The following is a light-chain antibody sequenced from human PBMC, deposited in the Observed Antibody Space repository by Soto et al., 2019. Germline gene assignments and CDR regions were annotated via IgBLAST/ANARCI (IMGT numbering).Light chain of an antibody. Sequence: RVLTQSPGTLSLSTGERATLSCRASQSVSSNLLAWYQHKPGRATRLLIYVASNRPPGIPYKFSGSGSGTHFTLTISSLEPEDFAVYYCQQYGNSPYTFGQGTKLEIK. CDR2: VAS. J-gene: IGKJ2*01. CDR3: QQYGNSPYT. V-gene: IGKV3-20*01. CDR1: QSVSSNL.